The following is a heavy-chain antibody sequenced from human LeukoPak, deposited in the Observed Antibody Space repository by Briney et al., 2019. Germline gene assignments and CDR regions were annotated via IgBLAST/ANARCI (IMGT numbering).Heavy chain of an antibody. V-gene: IGHV4-4*07. CDR3: ARVGSGWYFDD. D-gene: IGHD6-19*01. J-gene: IGHJ4*02. CDR1: GDSISSYY. Sequence: SETLSLTCTVSGDSISSYYWSWIRQPAGKGLQWIGRVHASGSTHYNPSLQSRVTISADMPTNQLSLTLTSVTAADTAVYYCARVGSGWYFDDWGQGTLVTVSS. CDR2: VHASGST.